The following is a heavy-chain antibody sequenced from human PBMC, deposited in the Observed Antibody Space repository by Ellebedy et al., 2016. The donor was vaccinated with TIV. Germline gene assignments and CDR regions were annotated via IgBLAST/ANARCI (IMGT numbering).Heavy chain of an antibody. CDR2: IKYDGSEE. V-gene: IGHV3-7*01. D-gene: IGHD2-15*01. CDR3: VLVENFQH. J-gene: IGHJ1*01. Sequence: GGSLRLXXAASGFTFRSYWMSWVRQAPGKGLEWVANIKYDGSEEYYVDSVKGRFTVSRDNAKNSLYLQMNGLRDEDTAVYYCVLVENFQHWGLGTLVTVSS. CDR1: GFTFRSYW.